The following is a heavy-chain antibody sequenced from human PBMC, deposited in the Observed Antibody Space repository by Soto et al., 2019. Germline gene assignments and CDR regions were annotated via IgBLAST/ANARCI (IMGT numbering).Heavy chain of an antibody. CDR3: ATHTHSSGYRDAFDI. CDR2: IWYDGSNK. V-gene: IGHV3-33*01. J-gene: IGHJ3*02. D-gene: IGHD3-22*01. CDR1: GFTFSSYG. Sequence: GGSLRLSCAASGFTFSSYGMHWVRQAPGKGLEWVAVIWYDGSNKYYADSVKGRFTISRDNSKNTLYLQMNSLRAEDTAVYYCATHTHSSGYRDAFDIWGQGTMVTVSS.